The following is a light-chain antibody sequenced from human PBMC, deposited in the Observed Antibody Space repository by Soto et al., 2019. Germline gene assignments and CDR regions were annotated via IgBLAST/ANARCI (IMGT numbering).Light chain of an antibody. V-gene: IGLV2-18*02. Sequence: QSALTQPASVSGSPGQSIAISCTGSSSDVGAYNRVSWYQQSPDTAPKLIIYDVSDRPSGVPDRLSGSKSGNTASLTISGLQPEDEADYYCNSYTTRTTYVFGTGTKVTVL. J-gene: IGLJ1*01. CDR3: NSYTTRTTYV. CDR2: DVS. CDR1: SSDVGAYNR.